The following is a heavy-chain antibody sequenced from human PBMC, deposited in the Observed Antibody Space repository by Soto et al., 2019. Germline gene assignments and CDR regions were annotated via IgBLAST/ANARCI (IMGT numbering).Heavy chain of an antibody. D-gene: IGHD5-18*01. CDR1: GFTFSSYA. V-gene: IGHV3-23*01. CDR3: AKGIEGRWITIWLPGGFVK. Sequence: EVQLLESGGGLVQPGGSLRLSCAASGFTFSSYAMSWVRQAPGKGLEWVSTISGSGGSTYYADSVKGRFTMSRNNSKNMLHLRRNFLRAEDTAVNYCAKGIEGRWITIWLPGGFVKWGQGTMSTVSS. CDR2: ISGSGGST. J-gene: IGHJ3*02.